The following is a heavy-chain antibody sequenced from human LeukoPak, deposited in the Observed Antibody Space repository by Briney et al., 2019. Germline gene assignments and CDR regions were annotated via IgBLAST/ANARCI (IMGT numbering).Heavy chain of an antibody. CDR2: ISGSGGST. V-gene: IGHV3-23*01. D-gene: IGHD3-3*01. Sequence: GGSLRLSCAASGFTFSSYAMSWVRQAPGKGLEWVSAISGSGGSTYYADSVKGRFTISRDNSKNTLYLQMNSLRAEDTAVYYCAKEGRFLEWLSTPDAFDIWGQGTMVTVSS. CDR1: GFTFSSYA. CDR3: AKEGRFLEWLSTPDAFDI. J-gene: IGHJ3*02.